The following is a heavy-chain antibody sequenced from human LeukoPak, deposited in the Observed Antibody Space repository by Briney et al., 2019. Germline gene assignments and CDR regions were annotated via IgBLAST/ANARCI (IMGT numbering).Heavy chain of an antibody. V-gene: IGHV3-53*01. CDR1: GFTFSSYW. CDR2: LYSSGRT. D-gene: IGHD2-21*01. Sequence: GGSLRLSCAASGFTFSSYWMSWVRQAPGKGLEWVAILYSSGRTEYADSVKGRFAVSRDNSKNTLYLRMNSLRVEDTAVYYCAREIGRGVISPYFDHWGQGALVTVSS. J-gene: IGHJ4*02. CDR3: AREIGRGVISPYFDH.